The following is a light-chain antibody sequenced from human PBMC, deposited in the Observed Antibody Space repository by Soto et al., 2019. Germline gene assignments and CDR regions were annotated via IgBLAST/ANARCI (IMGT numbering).Light chain of an antibody. V-gene: IGKV3-11*01. CDR1: QSVGTF. J-gene: IGKJ1*01. CDR3: QQYFEWPPMT. Sequence: EIVLTQSPATLSLSPGERATLSCRASQSVGTFFAWYQQKPGQAPRLLIYDASNRATGIPARFSGSGSGTEFTLTISSLRSEDSAIYYCQQYFEWPPMTFGQGTKVEI. CDR2: DAS.